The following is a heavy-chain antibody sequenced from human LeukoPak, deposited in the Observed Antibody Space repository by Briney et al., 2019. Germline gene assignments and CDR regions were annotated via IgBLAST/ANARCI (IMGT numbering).Heavy chain of an antibody. D-gene: IGHD3-9*01. CDR1: GFTFSSYS. Sequence: GGSLRLSCAASGFTFSSYSMNWVRQAPGKGLEWVSSISSSSSYIYYADSVKGRFTISRDNAKNSLYLQMNSLRAEDTAVYYCAKLWGSRYFDWLPSNDAFDIWGQGTMVTVSS. J-gene: IGHJ3*02. V-gene: IGHV3-21*01. CDR3: AKLWGSRYFDWLPSNDAFDI. CDR2: ISSSSSYI.